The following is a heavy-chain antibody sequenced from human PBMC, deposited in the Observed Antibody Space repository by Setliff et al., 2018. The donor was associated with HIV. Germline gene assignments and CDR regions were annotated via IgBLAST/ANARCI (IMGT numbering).Heavy chain of an antibody. J-gene: IGHJ4*02. CDR3: ARGAIAAAGDFDY. Sequence: PSETLSLTCTVSGGSISIHYWSWIRQPPGKGLEWIGYMSYSGNSNYNPSLKSRLTISLETSKNKFSLRLSSVTAADTAVYYCARGAIAAAGDFDYWGQGTLVTVSS. CDR2: MSYSGNS. V-gene: IGHV4-59*11. D-gene: IGHD6-13*01. CDR1: GGSISIHY.